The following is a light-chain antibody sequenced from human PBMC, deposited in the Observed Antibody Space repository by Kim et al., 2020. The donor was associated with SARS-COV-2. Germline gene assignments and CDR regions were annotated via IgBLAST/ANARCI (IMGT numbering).Light chain of an antibody. J-gene: IGKJ2*03. Sequence: LMTQSPATLSVSPGETATLSCRASQSVNTNFAWYQQKPGQAPRLLIYGASSRASGVPARFSGSGSGTEFTLTISSLQSEDFAVCYCQQFNNWLLYSCGQGTKLEI. CDR2: GAS. CDR1: QSVNTN. CDR3: QQFNNWLLYS. V-gene: IGKV3-15*01.